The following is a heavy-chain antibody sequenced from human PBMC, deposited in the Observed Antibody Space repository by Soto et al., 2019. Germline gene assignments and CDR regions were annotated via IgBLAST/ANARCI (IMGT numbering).Heavy chain of an antibody. J-gene: IGHJ6*02. V-gene: IGHV3-30*18. CDR3: AKDQLRGVRGVITYYYGMDV. CDR1: GFTFSSYG. D-gene: IGHD3-10*01. CDR2: ISYDGSIK. Sequence: QVQLVESGGGVVQPGRSLRLSCAASGFTFSSYGMHWVRQAPGKGLEWVAVISYDGSIKYYADSVKGRFTISRDNSKNTLYLQTNSLRAEDTAVYYCAKDQLRGVRGVITYYYGMDVWGQGTTVTVSS.